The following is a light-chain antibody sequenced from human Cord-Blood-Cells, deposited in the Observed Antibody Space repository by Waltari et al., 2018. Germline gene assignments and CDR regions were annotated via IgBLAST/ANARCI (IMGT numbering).Light chain of an antibody. J-gene: IGKJ1*01. CDR2: YAS. CDR3: HQSSSLPWT. V-gene: IGKV6-21*01. Sequence: EIVLTQSPDFQSVTPKEKVTITCRASQSIGSSLHWDQQKPDQSPKPLIKYASHAVSGVPSRFRGSVSGTDFTLTINSLEAEDAATYYCHQSSSLPWTFGQGTKVEIK. CDR1: QSIGSS.